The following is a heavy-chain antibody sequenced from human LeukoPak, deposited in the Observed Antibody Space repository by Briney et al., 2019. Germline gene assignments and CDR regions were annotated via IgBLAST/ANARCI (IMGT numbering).Heavy chain of an antibody. D-gene: IGHD2-2*01. Sequence: PSETLSLTCAVYGGSFSGYYWSWIRQPPGKGLEWIGEINHSGSTNYNPSLKSRVTISVDTSKNQFSLKLSSETAADTAVYYCARGVVRQRRYCSSTSCYELRFDYWGQGTLVTVSS. CDR3: ARGVVRQRRYCSSTSCYELRFDY. V-gene: IGHV4-34*01. CDR1: GGSFSGYY. CDR2: INHSGST. J-gene: IGHJ4*02.